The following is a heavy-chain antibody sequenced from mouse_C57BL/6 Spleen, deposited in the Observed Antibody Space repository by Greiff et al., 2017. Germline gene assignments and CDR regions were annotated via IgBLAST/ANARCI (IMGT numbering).Heavy chain of an antibody. V-gene: IGHV5-17*01. Sequence: EVKLMESGGGLVKPGGSLKLSCAASGFTFSDYGMHWVRQAPEKGLEWVAYISSGSSTIYYADTVKGRVTFSRYNAKNTLFLQMISLRSENTSMYYCERYGRPRRAMDYWGQGTSVTVSS. CDR3: ERYGRPRRAMDY. CDR1: GFTFSDYG. D-gene: IGHD1-1*02. J-gene: IGHJ4*01. CDR2: ISSGSSTI.